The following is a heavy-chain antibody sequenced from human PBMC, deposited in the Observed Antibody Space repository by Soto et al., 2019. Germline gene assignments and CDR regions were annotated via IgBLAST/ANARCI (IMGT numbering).Heavy chain of an antibody. CDR3: AKDNLTSTVTTVVY. J-gene: IGHJ4*02. D-gene: IGHD4-17*01. Sequence: QVQLVESGGGVVQPGRSLRLSCAASGFTFSNYGMHWVRQAPGKGLEWVAVISYHGSDKYYADSVKGGFTISRDNSKNTLYVQMDSWRAEDTAVYYCAKDNLTSTVTTVVYWGQGNLVTVSS. CDR2: ISYHGSDK. V-gene: IGHV3-30*18. CDR1: GFTFSNYG.